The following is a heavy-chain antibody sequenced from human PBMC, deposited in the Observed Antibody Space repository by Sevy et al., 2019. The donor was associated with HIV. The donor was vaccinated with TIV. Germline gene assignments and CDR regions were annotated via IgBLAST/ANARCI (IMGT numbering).Heavy chain of an antibody. D-gene: IGHD3-3*01. CDR1: GDSISIANHY. Sequence: SETLSLTCTVAGDSISIANHYWSWIRQHPGKGLEWIGYIYYSGSTYYNPSLKSRVTISVDTSKNQFSLKLSSVTAADTAVYYCARVVTIFGRSMDVWGQGTTVTFSS. V-gene: IGHV4-31*03. J-gene: IGHJ6*02. CDR2: IYYSGST. CDR3: ARVVTIFGRSMDV.